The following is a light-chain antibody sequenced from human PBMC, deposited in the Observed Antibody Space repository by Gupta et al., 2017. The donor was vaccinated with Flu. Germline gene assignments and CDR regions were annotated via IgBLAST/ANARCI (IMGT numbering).Light chain of an antibody. V-gene: IGLV8-61*01. CDR3: VLYMGSGMWV. J-gene: IGLJ3*02. CDR2: STN. CDR1: SGSVSTSYY. Sequence: QTVVTQEPSLSVSPGGTVTLTCGLSSGSVSTSYYPSWYQQTPGQAPRTLIYSTNTRSSGAPDRFSGSILGNKAALTITGAQADDESDYYCVLYMGSGMWVFGGGTKLTVL.